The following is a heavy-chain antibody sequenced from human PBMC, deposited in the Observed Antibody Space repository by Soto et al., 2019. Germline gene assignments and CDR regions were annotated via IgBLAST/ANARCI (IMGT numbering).Heavy chain of an antibody. J-gene: IGHJ4*02. V-gene: IGHV3-72*01. D-gene: IGHD1-26*01. CDR3: ARELVGALPYFDY. CDR2: TRNKANSYTT. CDR1: GFTFSDHY. Sequence: QAGGSLRLSCAASGFTFSDHYMDWVRQAPGKGLEWVGRTRNKANSYTTEYAASVKGRFTISRDDSKNSLYLQMNSLKTEDTAVYYCARELVGALPYFDYWGQGTLVTVSS.